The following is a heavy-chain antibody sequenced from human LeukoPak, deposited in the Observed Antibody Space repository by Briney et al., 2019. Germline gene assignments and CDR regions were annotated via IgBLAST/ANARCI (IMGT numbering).Heavy chain of an antibody. CDR1: GYTFTGYY. J-gene: IGHJ4*02. D-gene: IGHD3-22*01. CDR2: INSNSGGT. CDR3: ARGYYDSSGYYYFDH. Sequence: ASVKVSCKASGYTFTGYYMHWVRQAPGQGLEWMGWINSNSGGTNYAQKFQGRVTMARDTSISTAYMELSRLRSDDTAVYYCARGYYDSSGYYYFDHWGQGTLVTVSS. V-gene: IGHV1-2*02.